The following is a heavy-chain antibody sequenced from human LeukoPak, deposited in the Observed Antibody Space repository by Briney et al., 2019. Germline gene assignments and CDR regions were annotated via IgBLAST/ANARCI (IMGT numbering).Heavy chain of an antibody. CDR1: GITFSNYA. V-gene: IGHV3-23*01. CDR3: ARLPVAGTIVTDY. CDR2: ISGSAHKI. Sequence: PGGSLRLSCVASGITFSNYAVSWVRQAPEKGLDWVSVISGSAHKIRYADSVKGRFTISRDNSKNTLYLQMNSLRAEDTAVYYCARLPVAGTIVTDYWGQGTLVTVSS. J-gene: IGHJ4*02. D-gene: IGHD6-19*01.